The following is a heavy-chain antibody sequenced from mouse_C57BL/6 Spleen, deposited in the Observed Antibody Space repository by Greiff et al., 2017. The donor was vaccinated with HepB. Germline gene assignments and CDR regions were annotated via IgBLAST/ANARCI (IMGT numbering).Heavy chain of an antibody. Sequence: VKLMESGPELVKPGASVKISCKASGYTFTDYYINWVKQRPGQGLEWIGWIFPGSGSTYYNEKFKGKATLTVDKSSSTAYMLLSSLTSEDSAVYFCASPYYDYDGPLDYWGQGTTLTVSS. J-gene: IGHJ2*01. D-gene: IGHD2-4*01. CDR1: GYTFTDYY. CDR3: ASPYYDYDGPLDY. CDR2: IFPGSGST. V-gene: IGHV1-75*01.